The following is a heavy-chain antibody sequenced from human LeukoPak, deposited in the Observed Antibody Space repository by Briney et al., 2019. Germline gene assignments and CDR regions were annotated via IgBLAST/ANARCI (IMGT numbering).Heavy chain of an antibody. D-gene: IGHD3-10*01. CDR1: GGSISSGGYY. J-gene: IGHJ4*02. CDR2: IYYSGST. V-gene: IGHV4-31*03. Sequence: SETLSLTCTVSGGSISSGGYYWSWIRQHPGTGLEWIGYIYYSGSTYYNPSLKSRVTISVDTSKNQFSLKLSSVTAADTAVYYCARLYGSGSYYNVRYFDYWGQGTLVTVSS. CDR3: ARLYGSGSYYNVRYFDY.